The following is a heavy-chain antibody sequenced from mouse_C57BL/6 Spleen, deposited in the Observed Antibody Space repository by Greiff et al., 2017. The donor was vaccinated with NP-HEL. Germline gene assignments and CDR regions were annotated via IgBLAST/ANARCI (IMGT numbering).Heavy chain of an antibody. CDR3: ARRHYYGSSTWFAY. CDR1: GFTFSSYA. J-gene: IGHJ3*01. D-gene: IGHD1-1*01. Sequence: EVKLVESGGGLVKPGGSLKLSCAASGFTFSSYAMSWVRQTPEKRLEWVATISDGGSYTYYPDNVKGRFTISRDNAKNNLYLQMSHLKSEDTAMYYCARRHYYGSSTWFAYWGQGTLITVSA. CDR2: ISDGGSYT. V-gene: IGHV5-4*03.